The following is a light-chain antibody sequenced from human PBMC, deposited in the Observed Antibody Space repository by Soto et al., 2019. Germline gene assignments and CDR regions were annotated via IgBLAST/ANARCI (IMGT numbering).Light chain of an antibody. Sequence: ETGMTQSPPPPSVSLGERAPPPRTASRSVSSNLAWYQQKPGQAPRLLIYDASNRATGIPARFSGSGSGTDLTLIISRLEPEDFAVYYCQQYGSSPTFGGGTKVDIK. CDR3: QQYGSSPT. V-gene: IGKV3-20*01. J-gene: IGKJ4*01. CDR1: RSVSSN. CDR2: DAS.